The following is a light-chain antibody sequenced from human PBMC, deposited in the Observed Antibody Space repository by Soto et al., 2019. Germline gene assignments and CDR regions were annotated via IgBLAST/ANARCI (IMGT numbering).Light chain of an antibody. V-gene: IGKV3-15*01. CDR1: QSISSN. J-gene: IGKJ2*01. CDR3: QQYNNWPPYT. CDR2: GAS. Sequence: EIVMTQSPATLSVSPGERATLGCRASQSISSNLAWYQQKPGQAPRLLIYGASTRATGISARFSGRGSVTEFTLTITNLQSEDFAVYYCQQYNNWPPYTFGQGTKVDIK.